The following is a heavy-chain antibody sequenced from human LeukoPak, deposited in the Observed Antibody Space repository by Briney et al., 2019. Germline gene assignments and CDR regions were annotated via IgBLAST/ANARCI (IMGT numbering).Heavy chain of an antibody. V-gene: IGHV1-2*02. D-gene: IGHD2-21*02. CDR2: INPNSGGT. CDR3: ARDPPQTVAVTAIPRCDY. J-gene: IGHJ4*02. CDR1: GYTFTGYY. Sequence: ASVKVSCKASGYTFTGYYMHWVRQAPGQGLEWMGWINPNSGGTNYAQKFQGRVTMTRDTSISTAYMELRSLRSDDTAVYYCARDPPQTVAVTAIPRCDYWGQGTLVTVSS.